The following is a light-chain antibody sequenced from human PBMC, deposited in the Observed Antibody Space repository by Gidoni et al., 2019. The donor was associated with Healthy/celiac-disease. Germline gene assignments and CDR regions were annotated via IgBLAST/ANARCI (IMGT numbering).Light chain of an antibody. V-gene: IGKV3-20*01. CDR2: GAS. CDR3: QQYGSSAIT. CDR1: QSVSSSY. J-gene: IGKJ5*01. Sequence: EIVLTQSPGTLSLSPGERPTLSCRASQSVSSSYLAWYQQKPGQAPRLLIYGASSRATGIPDRCSGSGSGTDFTLTISRLEPEDFAVYYCQQYGSSAITFGQGTRLEIK.